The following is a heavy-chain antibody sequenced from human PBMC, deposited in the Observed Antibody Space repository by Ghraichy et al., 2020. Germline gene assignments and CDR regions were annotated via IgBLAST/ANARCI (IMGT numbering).Heavy chain of an antibody. CDR1: GFTFSSYW. Sequence: GGSLRLSCAASGFTFSSYWMHWVRQAPGKGLVWVSRINSDGSSTSYADSVKGRFTISRDNAKNTLYLQMNSLRAEDTAVYYCARDWYYYDSSGYTDYWGQGTLVTVSS. D-gene: IGHD3-22*01. V-gene: IGHV3-74*01. CDR2: INSDGSST. J-gene: IGHJ4*02. CDR3: ARDWYYYDSSGYTDY.